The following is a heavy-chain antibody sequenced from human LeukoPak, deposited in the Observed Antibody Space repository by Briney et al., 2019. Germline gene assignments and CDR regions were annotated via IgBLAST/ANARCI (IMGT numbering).Heavy chain of an antibody. CDR2: IYYSGST. V-gene: IGHV4-39*01. Sequence: PSETLSLTCTVSGGSISSSSYYWGWIRQPPGKGLEWIGSIYYSGSTNYNPSLKSRVTISVDTSKNQFSLKLSSVTAADTAVYYCVRGSDLYMDVWGKGTSVTVS. D-gene: IGHD3-3*01. J-gene: IGHJ6*03. CDR3: VRGSDLYMDV. CDR1: GGSISSSSYY.